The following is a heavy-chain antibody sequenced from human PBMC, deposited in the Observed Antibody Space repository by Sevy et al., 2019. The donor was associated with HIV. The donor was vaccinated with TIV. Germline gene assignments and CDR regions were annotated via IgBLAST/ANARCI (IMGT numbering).Heavy chain of an antibody. CDR3: ARDSQRRYKKTYYFDY. Sequence: GESLKISCAASGFTFSSYSMNWVRQAPGKGLEWVSSISSSSSYIYYADSVKGRFTISRDNAKNSLYLQMNSLRAEDTAGYYCARDSQRRYKKTYYFDYWGQGTLVTVSS. CDR1: GFTFSSYS. CDR2: ISSSSSYI. J-gene: IGHJ4*02. V-gene: IGHV3-21*01. D-gene: IGHD5-18*01.